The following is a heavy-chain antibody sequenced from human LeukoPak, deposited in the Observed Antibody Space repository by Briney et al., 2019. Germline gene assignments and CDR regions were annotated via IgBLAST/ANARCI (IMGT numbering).Heavy chain of an antibody. CDR2: ISYRGST. V-gene: IGHV4-59*11. CDR1: GDSFSSHY. J-gene: IGHJ3*02. CDR3: ARDLVTVTKGFDI. Sequence: SETLSHTCTVSGDSFSSHYWTWIRQPPGKGLEWIGYISYRGSTNYNPSLKSRLTISIDTSKNQFSLKLSSVTAADTAVYYCARDLVTVTKGFDIWGQGTMVSVSS. D-gene: IGHD4-17*01.